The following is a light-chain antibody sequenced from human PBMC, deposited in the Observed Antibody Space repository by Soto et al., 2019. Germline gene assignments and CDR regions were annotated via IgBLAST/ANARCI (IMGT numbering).Light chain of an antibody. J-gene: IGKJ2*01. V-gene: IGKV3-15*01. CDR1: QSVSTD. Sequence: EIVMTQSPDTLSVSPGERATLSCRASQSVSTDLAWYQQKPGQAPRLLIYGASTRATGIPARFSGSGSGTEFTLTISSLQSEDFAVYHWQQYNNWPYTFGQGTKLDIK. CDR3: QQYNNWPYT. CDR2: GAS.